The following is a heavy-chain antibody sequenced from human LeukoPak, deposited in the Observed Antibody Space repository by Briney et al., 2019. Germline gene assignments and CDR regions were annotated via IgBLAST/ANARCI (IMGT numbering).Heavy chain of an antibody. CDR3: ANDYYGSGSYYKIMDV. CDR2: ISGSGGST. D-gene: IGHD3-10*01. CDR1: GFTFSSYA. V-gene: IGHV3-23*01. J-gene: IGHJ6*02. Sequence: GGSLRLSCAASGFTFSSYAMSWVRQAPGKGLEWVSAISGSGGSTYYADSVKGRFTISRDNSKNTLYLQMNSLRAGDTAVYYCANDYYGSGSYYKIMDVWGQGTTVTVSS.